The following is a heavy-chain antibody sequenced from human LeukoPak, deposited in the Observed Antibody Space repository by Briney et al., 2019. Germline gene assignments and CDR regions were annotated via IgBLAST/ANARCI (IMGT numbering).Heavy chain of an antibody. J-gene: IGHJ4*02. CDR3: ARDSILMPHSQDY. Sequence: GGSLRLSCAASGFTFSSYSMNWVRQAPGKGLEWVSYISSSSSTIYYADSAKGRFTISRDNAKNSLYLQMNSLRAEDTAVYYCARDSILMPHSQDYWGQGTLVTVSS. CDR2: ISSSSSTI. V-gene: IGHV3-48*01. CDR1: GFTFSSYS. D-gene: IGHD2-8*01.